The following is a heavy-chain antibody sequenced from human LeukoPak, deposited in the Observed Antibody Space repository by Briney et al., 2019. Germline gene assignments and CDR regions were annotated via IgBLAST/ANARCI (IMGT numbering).Heavy chain of an antibody. J-gene: IGHJ5*02. D-gene: IGHD2-21*01. CDR3: AREGVFPNWFDP. CDR2: VYHSGST. Sequence: PSGTLSLTCEVLGGSISSYHWWSWVRQSPGTGLEWIGEVYHSGSTNYNPSLESRVTISVDKSQNQFSLTLTSVTAADTAVYYCAREGVFPNWFDPWGQGTLVTVSS. CDR1: GGSISSYHW. V-gene: IGHV4-4*02.